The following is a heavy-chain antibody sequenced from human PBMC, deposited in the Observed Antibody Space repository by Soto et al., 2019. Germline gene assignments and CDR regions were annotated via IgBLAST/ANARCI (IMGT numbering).Heavy chain of an antibody. CDR3: ARGREGYLDF. J-gene: IGHJ4*02. V-gene: IGHV1-2*02. CDR1: GNTFSGYY. Sequence: QVQLVAQSGAEVKKPGASVKVSCKASGNTFSGYYVHWVRQAPGQGLEWMGWISPNSGVTSYAQKFQGRVTMTRDTSISTVYMELNRLRSDDTAVYYCARGREGYLDFWVQGALVTVSS. CDR2: ISPNSGVT.